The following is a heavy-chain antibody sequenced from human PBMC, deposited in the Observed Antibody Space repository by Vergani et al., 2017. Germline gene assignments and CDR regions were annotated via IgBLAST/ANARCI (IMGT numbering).Heavy chain of an antibody. V-gene: IGHV3-53*01. Sequence: EVQLVESGGGLIQPGGSLRLSCAASGFTVSSNYMSWVRQAPGKGLEWVSVIYSGGSTYYDDSVKGRFTISLDNSKNTLYLQMNSLSAEDTAVYYCAKEGYRGYELGGVFDYWGQGTLVTVSS. J-gene: IGHJ4*02. CDR3: AKEGYRGYELGGVFDY. D-gene: IGHD5-12*01. CDR1: GFTVSSNY. CDR2: IYSGGST.